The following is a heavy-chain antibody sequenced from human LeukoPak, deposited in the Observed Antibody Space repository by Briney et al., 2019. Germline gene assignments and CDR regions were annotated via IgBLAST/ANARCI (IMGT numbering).Heavy chain of an antibody. Sequence: RTSETLSLTCAVYGGSFSGYYRSWMRQPPGKGLEWIGEINHSGSTNYNPSLKSRVTISVDTSKNQFSLKLSSVTAADTAVYYCARNYGSGSYRYYYYYYMDVWGKGTTVTISS. D-gene: IGHD3-10*01. CDR3: ARNYGSGSYRYYYYYYMDV. J-gene: IGHJ6*03. V-gene: IGHV4-34*01. CDR1: GGSFSGYY. CDR2: INHSGST.